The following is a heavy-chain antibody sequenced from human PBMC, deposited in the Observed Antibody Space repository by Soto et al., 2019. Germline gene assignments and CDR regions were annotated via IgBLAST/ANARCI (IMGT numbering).Heavy chain of an antibody. CDR3: ARASVGMDV. CDR2: IGTAGDT. V-gene: IGHV3-13*01. CDR1: GFTFSNYD. J-gene: IGHJ6*02. Sequence: PGGSLRLSCAASGFTFSNYDIHWVRQATGKGLEWVSAIGTAGDTFYPGSVKGRFTISRENAKNSLYLQMNILRAEDTAVYYCARASVGMDVWGQGTTFTVSS.